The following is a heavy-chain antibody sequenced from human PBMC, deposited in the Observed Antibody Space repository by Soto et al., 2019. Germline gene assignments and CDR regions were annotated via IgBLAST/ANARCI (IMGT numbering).Heavy chain of an antibody. CDR1: GFTFSSYW. V-gene: IGHV3-7*01. Sequence: GGSLRLSCAASGFTFSSYWMSWVRQAPGKGLEWVANIKQDGSEKYYVDSVKGRFTISRDNAKNSLYLQMNSLRAEDTAVYYCARDYYGSGSYYYYGMDVWGKGTTVTVSS. D-gene: IGHD3-10*01. CDR2: IKQDGSEK. CDR3: ARDYYGSGSYYYYGMDV. J-gene: IGHJ6*04.